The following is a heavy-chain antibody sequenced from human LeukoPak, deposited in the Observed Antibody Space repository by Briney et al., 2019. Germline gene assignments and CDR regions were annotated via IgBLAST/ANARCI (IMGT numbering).Heavy chain of an antibody. CDR3: ARDSPYGDYDAFDI. CDR2: IKEDGSEK. Sequence: GVSLRLSCGACGFTFSPCWMIWVRQARGEGREWVANIKEDGSEKYYVDSVKGRFTISRDNAKNSLYLEMTSLRAEDTAVYYCARDSPYGDYDAFDIWGQGTMVTVSS. CDR1: GFTFSPCW. D-gene: IGHD4-17*01. J-gene: IGHJ3*02. V-gene: IGHV3-7*01.